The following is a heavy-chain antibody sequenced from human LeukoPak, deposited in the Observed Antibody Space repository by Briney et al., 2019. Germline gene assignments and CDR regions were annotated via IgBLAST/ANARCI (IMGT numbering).Heavy chain of an antibody. Sequence: GGSLRLSCAASGFTFNSYYMYWVRQAPGKGLEWVSGISWNSVSIGYADSVKGRFTISRDNAKNSLYLQMNSLRAEDTALYYCAKDIGTGGTGWYFDLWGRGTLVTVSS. CDR3: AKDIGTGGTGWYFDL. D-gene: IGHD6-13*01. J-gene: IGHJ2*01. CDR2: ISWNSVSI. V-gene: IGHV3-9*01. CDR1: GFTFNSYY.